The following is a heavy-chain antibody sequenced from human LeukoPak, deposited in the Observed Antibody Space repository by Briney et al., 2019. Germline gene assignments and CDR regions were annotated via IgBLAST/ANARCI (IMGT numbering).Heavy chain of an antibody. V-gene: IGHV1-3*03. D-gene: IGHD2-15*01. J-gene: IGHJ4*02. Sequence: ASVKVSCKASGYTFTCYYMHWVRQAPGQRLEWMGWINAGNGNTKYSQEFQGRVTITRDTSASTAYMELSSLRSEDMAVYYCARGVVHCSGGSCYNFDYWGQGTLVTVSS. CDR2: INAGNGNT. CDR3: ARGVVHCSGGSCYNFDY. CDR1: GYTFTCYY.